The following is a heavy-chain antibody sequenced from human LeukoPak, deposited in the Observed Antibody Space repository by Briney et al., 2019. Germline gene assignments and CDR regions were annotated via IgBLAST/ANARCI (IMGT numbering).Heavy chain of an antibody. V-gene: IGHV4-4*07. Sequence: SETLSLTCTVSGGSISSYYWSWIRQPAGKGLEWIGRIYTSGSTNYNPSPKSRVTMSVDTSKNQFSLKLSSVTAADTAVYYCASTLAYCGGDCYSDDAFDIWGQGTMVTVSS. CDR2: IYTSGST. D-gene: IGHD2-21*01. J-gene: IGHJ3*02. CDR3: ASTLAYCGGDCYSDDAFDI. CDR1: GGSISSYY.